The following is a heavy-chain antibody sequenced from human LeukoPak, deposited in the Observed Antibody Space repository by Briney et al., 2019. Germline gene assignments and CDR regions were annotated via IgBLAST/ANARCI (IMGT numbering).Heavy chain of an antibody. CDR2: IRSDGSST. V-gene: IGHV3-74*01. J-gene: IGHJ4*02. D-gene: IGHD3-10*01. CDR3: ARHNYGYDY. Sequence: TGGSLRLSCAASGFTFRSYWMHWVRQAPGKGLVWVSHIRSDGSSTSYADSVQGRFTISRDNAKNTLYLQMNSLRAEDTAVYYCARHNYGYDYWGQGTLVTVSS. CDR1: GFTFRSYW.